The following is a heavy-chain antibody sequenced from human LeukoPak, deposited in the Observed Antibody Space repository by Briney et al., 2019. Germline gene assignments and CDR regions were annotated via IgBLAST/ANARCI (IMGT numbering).Heavy chain of an antibody. CDR1: GYTFTSYG. J-gene: IGHJ3*02. V-gene: IGHV1-18*01. Sequence: GESLKISCKGSGYTFTSYGISWVRQAPGQGLEWMGWISAYNGNTNYAQKLQGRVTMTTDTSTSTAYMELRGLRSDDTAVYYCASRSQRHSDAFDIWGQGTMVTVSS. CDR2: ISAYNGNT. CDR3: ASRSQRHSDAFDI.